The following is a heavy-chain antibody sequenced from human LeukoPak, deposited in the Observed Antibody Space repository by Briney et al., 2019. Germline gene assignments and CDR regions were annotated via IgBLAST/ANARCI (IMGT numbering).Heavy chain of an antibody. CDR2: ISGSGGST. V-gene: IGHV3-23*01. J-gene: IGHJ3*02. CDR1: GFTFSSYA. CDR3: AKDGYSSSWSGPDAFDI. D-gene: IGHD6-13*01. Sequence: GGSLRLSCAASGFTFSSYAMSWVRQAPGKGLEWVSAISGSGGSTYYADSVKGRFTISRDNSKNTLYLQMNSLRAEDTAVYYCAKDGYSSSWSGPDAFDIWGQGTMVTVSS.